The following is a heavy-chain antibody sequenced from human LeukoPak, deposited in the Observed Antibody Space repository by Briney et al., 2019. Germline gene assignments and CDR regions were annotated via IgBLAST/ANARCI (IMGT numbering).Heavy chain of an antibody. CDR1: GFTVSSNY. CDR2: IYSGGST. V-gene: IGHV3-66*01. D-gene: IGHD1-1*01. J-gene: IGHJ4*02. Sequence: PGGSLRLSCAASGFTVSSNYVSWGRQAPGKGVEWVSVIYSGGSTYYADSVKGRFTISRDNSKNTLYLQMNSLRAHDTAVYYCTRVPVPGMRYYFDYWGQGPLVTVSS. CDR3: TRVPVPGMRYYFDY.